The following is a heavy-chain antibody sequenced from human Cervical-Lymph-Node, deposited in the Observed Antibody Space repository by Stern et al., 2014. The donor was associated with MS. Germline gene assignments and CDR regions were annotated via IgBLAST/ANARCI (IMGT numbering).Heavy chain of an antibody. CDR2: LLNKGNT. CDR1: GGSFSTYY. CDR3: ARRSSWYGVVWFDP. D-gene: IGHD6-13*01. V-gene: IGHV4-59*08. Sequence: QLQLQESGPGLVKPSETLSLTCTVSGGSFSTYYWTWIRQPPGKGLEWIGCLLNKGNTNYNPSLKSRVSISVDTSKNQFSLQLSSVTAADTAVYYCARRSSWYGVVWFDPWGPGALVTVSS. J-gene: IGHJ5*02.